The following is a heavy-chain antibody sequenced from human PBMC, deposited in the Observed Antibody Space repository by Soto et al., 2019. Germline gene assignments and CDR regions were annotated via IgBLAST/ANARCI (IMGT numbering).Heavy chain of an antibody. Sequence: ASVKVSCKASGYTFTSYYIHWVRQAPGQGLDWMGIIKPSGGSTDYAQKFQGRVAMTGDASTSTVYMEVSSLRSEDTAVYYCAKDRGRATAGEYYYYGMDVWGQGTTVTVSS. CDR3: AKDRGRATAGEYYYYGMDV. CDR1: GYTFTSYY. D-gene: IGHD6-13*01. CDR2: IKPSGGST. V-gene: IGHV1-46*01. J-gene: IGHJ6*02.